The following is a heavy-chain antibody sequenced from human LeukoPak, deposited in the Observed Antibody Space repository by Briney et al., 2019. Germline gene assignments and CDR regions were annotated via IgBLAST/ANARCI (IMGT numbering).Heavy chain of an antibody. CDR2: IYPGDSDT. CDR1: GYRFTTYW. D-gene: IGHD3-16*02. V-gene: IGHV5-51*01. CDR3: ARLRGSYRSSFDY. J-gene: IGHJ4*02. Sequence: GESLKISCRGSGYRFTTYWIGWVRQMPGKGLEWMGVIYPGDSDTRYSPSFRGQVTISADKSISTAYLQWSSLKASNTAMYYCARLRGSYRSSFDYWGQGALVTVSS.